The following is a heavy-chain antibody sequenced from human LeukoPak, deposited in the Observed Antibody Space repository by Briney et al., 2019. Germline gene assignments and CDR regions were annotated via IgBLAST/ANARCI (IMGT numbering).Heavy chain of an antibody. V-gene: IGHV4-59*01. Sequence: PSETLSLTCTVSGGSISSYYWSWIRQPPGKGLEWIGYIYYSGSTNYNPSLKSRVTISVDTSKNQFSLKLSSVTAADTAVYYCARTHIQFTYSGSYYFDYWGQGTLVTVSS. CDR3: ARTHIQFTYSGSYYFDY. D-gene: IGHD1-26*01. J-gene: IGHJ4*02. CDR2: IYYSGST. CDR1: GGSISSYY.